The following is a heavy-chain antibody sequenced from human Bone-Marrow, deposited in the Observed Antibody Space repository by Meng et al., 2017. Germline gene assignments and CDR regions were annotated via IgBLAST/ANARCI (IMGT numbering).Heavy chain of an antibody. Sequence: LLTRWGAGMLKPSGPLSLTCAVDGGSFSGYYWSWNRKPPGKGLEWIGEINHSGSTNYNPSLKSRVTISVDTSKNQFSLKLSSVTAADTAVYYCARAPTSGQWLARKFDYWGQGTLVTVSS. CDR3: ARAPTSGQWLARKFDY. J-gene: IGHJ4*02. D-gene: IGHD6-19*01. CDR1: GGSFSGYY. CDR2: INHSGST. V-gene: IGHV4-34*01.